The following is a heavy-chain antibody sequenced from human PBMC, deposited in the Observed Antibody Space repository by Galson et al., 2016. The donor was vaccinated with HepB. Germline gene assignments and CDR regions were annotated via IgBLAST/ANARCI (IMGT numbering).Heavy chain of an antibody. Sequence: SLRLSCAASGFTFSDNYMSWVRQAPGRGLEWVSVIYSGGATYYADSVKGRFTISRDNSKNTVYLQMNSLRAEDTAVYYCARDTWTWNGGQGTLVTVSS. CDR2: IYSGGAT. V-gene: IGHV3-66*01. CDR1: GFTFSDNY. D-gene: IGHD3/OR15-3a*01. CDR3: ARDTWTWN. J-gene: IGHJ4*02.